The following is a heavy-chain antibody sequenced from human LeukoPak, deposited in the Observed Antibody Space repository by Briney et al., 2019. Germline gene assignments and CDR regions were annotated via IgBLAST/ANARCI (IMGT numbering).Heavy chain of an antibody. Sequence: PGGSLRLSCAASGFIFSPYSMAWVRLAPGKGLEWVSIISGSSRTTNYADSVKGRFTISRDNSKNTLYLQMNSLTVEDTAIYYCAKGAMTVTRFLDYWGQGALVTVSS. CDR1: GFIFSPYS. V-gene: IGHV3-23*01. D-gene: IGHD1/OR15-1a*01. CDR2: ISGSSRTT. CDR3: AKGAMTVTRFLDY. J-gene: IGHJ4*02.